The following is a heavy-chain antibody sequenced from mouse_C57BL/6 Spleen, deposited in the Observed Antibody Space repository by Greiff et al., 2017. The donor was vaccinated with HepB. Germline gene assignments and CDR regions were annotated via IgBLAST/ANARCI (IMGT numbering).Heavy chain of an antibody. J-gene: IGHJ3*01. V-gene: IGHV1-22*01. CDR3: ARTGTQLRLRGFAY. Sequence: EVQLQQSGPELVKPGASVKMSCKASGYTFTDYNMHWVKQSHGKSLEWIGYINPNNGGTSYNQKFKGKATLTVNKSSSTAYMELRSLTSEDSAVYYCARTGTQLRLRGFAYWGQGTLVTVSA. CDR1: GYTFTDYN. CDR2: INPNNGGT. D-gene: IGHD3-2*02.